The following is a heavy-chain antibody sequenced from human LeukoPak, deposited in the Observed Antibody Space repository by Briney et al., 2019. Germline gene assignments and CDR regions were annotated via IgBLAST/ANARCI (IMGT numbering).Heavy chain of an antibody. CDR3: ARIPRGSYYFDY. J-gene: IGHJ4*02. CDR2: IDWDDDK. Sequence: SGPALVKPTQTLTLTCTFSGSSLSTSGMCVSWIRQPPGKALEWLALIDWDDDKHYSTSLKTRLTISKDTSKNQVVLTMTNMDPVDTATYYCARIPRGSYYFDYWGQGTLVTVSS. CDR1: GSSLSTSGMC. D-gene: IGHD1-26*01. V-gene: IGHV2-70*01.